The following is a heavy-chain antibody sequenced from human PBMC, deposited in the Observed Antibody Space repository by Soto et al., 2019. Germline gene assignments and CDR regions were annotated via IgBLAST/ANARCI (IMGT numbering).Heavy chain of an antibody. CDR2: IYSISSIM. CDR3: ARDMDCGGDCSPGVVYYGMDV. V-gene: IGHV3-48*02. D-gene: IGHD2-21*02. J-gene: IGHJ6*02. CDR1: GFTFSSYN. Sequence: GGSLRLSCAASGFTFSSYNMNWVRQAPGKGLEWVSYIYSISSIMYYADSVKGRFTISRDNGKNSLYLQVNSLRDEDTAVYYCARDMDCGGDCSPGVVYYGMDVWGQGTTVTVSS.